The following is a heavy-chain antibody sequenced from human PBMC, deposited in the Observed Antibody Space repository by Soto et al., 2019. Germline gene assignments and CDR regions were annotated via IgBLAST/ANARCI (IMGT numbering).Heavy chain of an antibody. CDR2: MNPNSGNT. D-gene: IGHD3-22*01. CDR1: GYTFTSYE. CDR3: ARDLRTPNTFYYDSSGYYSTFMDY. Sequence: GASVNVSCKAAGYTFTSYEINWVRQATRQGFEWMGWMNPNSGNTGYAQKFQGRVTMTRNTSISTAYMELNSLRAEDTAVYYCARDLRTPNTFYYDSSGYYSTFMDYWGQGTLLTVSS. J-gene: IGHJ4*02. V-gene: IGHV1-8*01.